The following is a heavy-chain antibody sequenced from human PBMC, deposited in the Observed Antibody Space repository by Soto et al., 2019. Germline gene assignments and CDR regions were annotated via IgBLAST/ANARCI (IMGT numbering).Heavy chain of an antibody. V-gene: IGHV4-30-4*01. Sequence: SETLSLTCTVSGGSISSGDYYWSWIRQPPGKGLEWIGYIYYSGSTYYNPSLKSRVTISVDTSKNQFSLKLSSVTAADTAVYYCAREVDCSGGSCYSGGMDVWGQGTTVTVSS. CDR2: IYYSGST. J-gene: IGHJ6*02. D-gene: IGHD2-15*01. CDR1: GGSISSGDYY. CDR3: AREVDCSGGSCYSGGMDV.